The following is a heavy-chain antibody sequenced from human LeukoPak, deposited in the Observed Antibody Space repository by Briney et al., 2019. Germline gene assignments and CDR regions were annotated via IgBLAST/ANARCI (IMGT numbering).Heavy chain of an antibody. CDR2: ISVSGAGT. V-gene: IGHV3-23*01. J-gene: IGHJ4*02. CDR3: ARGVNYFVLEY. D-gene: IGHD3-10*02. CDR1: GFTFSTYA. Sequence: GGSLRLSCAASGFTFSTYAMSWVRQAPGKGLEWVSAISVSGAGTYYADSVKGRFTIARDNSKNTLYLQMNSLSAEDTAVYYCARGVNYFVLEYWGQGTLVTVSS.